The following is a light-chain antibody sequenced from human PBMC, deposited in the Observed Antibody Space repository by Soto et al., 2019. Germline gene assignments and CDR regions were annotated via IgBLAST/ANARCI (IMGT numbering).Light chain of an antibody. J-gene: IGKJ5*01. V-gene: IGKV3-11*01. CDR1: QSVSSY. CDR3: QQRINWPIT. Sequence: EIVLTQSPATLSLSPGERATLSCRASQSVSSYLAWYQQKPGQAPRLLIYDASNRATGIPARFSGSGSGTDFTLTISSLEPEDFAVYYCQQRINWPITFGQGTLLEIK. CDR2: DAS.